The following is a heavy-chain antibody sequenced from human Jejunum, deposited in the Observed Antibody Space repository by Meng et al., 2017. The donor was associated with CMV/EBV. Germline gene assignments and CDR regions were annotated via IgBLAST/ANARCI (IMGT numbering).Heavy chain of an antibody. Sequence: QVNLATSGASVKNPGASVKVSCRASGYSFTDYYIHWVRQAPEQGLEWMGWISPNTGATNFAQNFQGRVTMTRDTSVSATYMELSSLTSDDTAVYFCARDPGGSSPVFDYWGQGTLVTVSS. CDR1: GYSFTDYY. D-gene: IGHD2-8*02. CDR3: ARDPGGSSPVFDY. CDR2: ISPNTGAT. J-gene: IGHJ4*01. V-gene: IGHV1-2*02.